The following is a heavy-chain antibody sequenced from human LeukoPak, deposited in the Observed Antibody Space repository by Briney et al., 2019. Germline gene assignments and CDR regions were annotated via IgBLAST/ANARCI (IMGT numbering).Heavy chain of an antibody. CDR3: ARTARSGGYWRDLDY. J-gene: IGHJ4*02. Sequence: PGGSLRLSCAASGFTFNSYWMHWVRQAPGKGLVWVSRINSDGSTTTYADSMKGRFTISRDNAENTLYLQMNSLRAEDTAVYYCARTARSGGYWRDLDYWGQGTLVTVSS. V-gene: IGHV3-74*01. CDR1: GFTFNSYW. CDR2: INSDGSTT. D-gene: IGHD3-22*01.